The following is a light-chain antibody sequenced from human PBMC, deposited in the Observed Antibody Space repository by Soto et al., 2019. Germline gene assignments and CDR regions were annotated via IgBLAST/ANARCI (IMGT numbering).Light chain of an antibody. CDR1: SSDICRYNF. CDR2: EAT. Sequence: QSALTQPASMSGSPGQSITVSCTGTSSDICRYNFVSSYQHHPGKAPKLILYEATKRPAGVSYRFSGSKSGNTASLTISGLQAENEADYYCTSYTITSPHVFGTGTKLTVL. V-gene: IGLV2-14*01. CDR3: TSYTITSPHV. J-gene: IGLJ1*01.